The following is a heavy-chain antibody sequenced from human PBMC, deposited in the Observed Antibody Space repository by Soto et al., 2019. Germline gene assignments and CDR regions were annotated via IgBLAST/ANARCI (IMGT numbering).Heavy chain of an antibody. CDR2: IYHTGDT. Sequence: KTSETLSLTCAVSSYSISSGYYWGWIRQPPGKGLEWIGSIYHTGDTYYNPSLMSRIIISVDTSKDQFFLRLDSVTAADTAVYYCARCFDYTYDYWGQGTLVTVSS. CDR3: ARCFDYTYDY. CDR1: SYSISSGYY. D-gene: IGHD5-12*01. J-gene: IGHJ4*02. V-gene: IGHV4-38-2*01.